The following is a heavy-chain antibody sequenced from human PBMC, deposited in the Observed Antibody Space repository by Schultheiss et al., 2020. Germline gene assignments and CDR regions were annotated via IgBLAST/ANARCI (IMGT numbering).Heavy chain of an antibody. Sequence: GGSLRLSCAASGFTFDDYAMHWVRQAPGKGLEWVSGISWNSGSIGYADSVKGRFTISRDNAKNSLYLQMNSLRAEDTALYYCAKSPDYYDSSGPLDYWGQGTLVTVPS. CDR1: GFTFDDYA. CDR3: AKSPDYYDSSGPLDY. V-gene: IGHV3-9*01. J-gene: IGHJ4*02. CDR2: ISWNSGSI. D-gene: IGHD3-22*01.